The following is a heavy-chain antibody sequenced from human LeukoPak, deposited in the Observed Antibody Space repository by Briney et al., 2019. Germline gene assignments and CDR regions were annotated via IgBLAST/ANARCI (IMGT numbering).Heavy chain of an antibody. Sequence: SETLSLTCAVSGVSISSGGYSWSWIRQPPGKGLEWIGYIHYSGSTNYSPSLKSRVTISVDTSKNQFSLKLRSVTAADTAVYYCARENDYGDYFHFDNWGQGTLVTVSS. CDR3: ARENDYGDYFHFDN. D-gene: IGHD4-17*01. CDR1: GVSISSGGYS. CDR2: IHYSGST. J-gene: IGHJ4*02. V-gene: IGHV4-61*08.